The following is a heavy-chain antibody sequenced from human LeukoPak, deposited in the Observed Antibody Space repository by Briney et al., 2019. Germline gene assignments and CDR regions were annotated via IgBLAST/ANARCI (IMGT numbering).Heavy chain of an antibody. D-gene: IGHD6-19*01. V-gene: IGHV4-4*02. J-gene: IGHJ5*02. CDR1: GGSISSSNW. CDR2: IYHSGST. Sequence: PSETLSLTCAVSGGSISSSNWWSWVRQPPGKGLEWIGEIYHSGSTNYNPSLKSRVTISVDKSKNQFSLKLSSVTAADTAVYYCARDRDSSGWTGFDPWGQGTLVTVSS. CDR3: ARDRDSSGWTGFDP.